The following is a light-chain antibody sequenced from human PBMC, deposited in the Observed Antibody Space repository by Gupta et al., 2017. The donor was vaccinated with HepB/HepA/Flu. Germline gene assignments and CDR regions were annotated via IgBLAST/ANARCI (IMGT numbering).Light chain of an antibody. CDR1: SSDVGTYNL. J-gene: IGLJ1*01. CDR2: EVS. CDR3: CSYAGSGTYV. V-gene: IGLV2-23*02. Sequence: QSALTQPASVSGSPGQSITISCAGTSSDVGTYNLVSWYQQHPGKAPKLMIYEVSKRPSGVSNRFSGSESGNTASLTISGLQAEDDADYYCCSYAGSGTYVFGTGTKVIVL.